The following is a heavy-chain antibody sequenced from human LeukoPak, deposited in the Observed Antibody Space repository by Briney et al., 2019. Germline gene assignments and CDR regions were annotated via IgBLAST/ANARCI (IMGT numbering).Heavy chain of an antibody. J-gene: IGHJ3*02. Sequence: GGSLRLSCAASGFTFSSYAMHWVRQAPGKGLEWVAVISYDGSNKYYADSVKGRFTISRDNSKNTLYLRMNSPRAEDTAVYYCARARALARQGDAFDIWGQGTMVTVSS. V-gene: IGHV3-30*04. CDR2: ISYDGSNK. CDR1: GFTFSSYA. CDR3: ARARALARQGDAFDI.